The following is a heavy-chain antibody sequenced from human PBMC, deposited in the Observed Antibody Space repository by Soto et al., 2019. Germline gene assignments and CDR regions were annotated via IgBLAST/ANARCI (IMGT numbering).Heavy chain of an antibody. J-gene: IGHJ2*01. D-gene: IGHD1-26*01. V-gene: IGHV2-5*02. Sequence: QITLNESGPTLVKPTQTLTLTCTFSGFSLGTYGVGVGWIRQPPGKALEWLALIYWDDDKRYSPSLKSRLPIAKATSERPVFLTLTNLGPVVTASFSVARRGGGIVGWDFEPWGRGT. CDR3: ARRGGGIVGWDFEP. CDR2: IYWDDDK. CDR1: GFSLGTYGVG.